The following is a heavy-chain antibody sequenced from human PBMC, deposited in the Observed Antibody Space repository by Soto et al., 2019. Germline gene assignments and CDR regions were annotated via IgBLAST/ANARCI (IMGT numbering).Heavy chain of an antibody. V-gene: IGHV1-46*01. D-gene: IGHD6-13*01. Sequence: ASVKVSCKASGYTFTSYYMHWVRQAPGQGLDWLGCISPFIGNTNYAQKFQGRVTITADDSTSTAYMELSSLSSEDTAVYYCSRGGSSWYRPDYYYYGMDVWGQGTTVTVSS. CDR3: SRGGSSWYRPDYYYYGMDV. CDR1: GYTFTSYY. CDR2: ISPFIGNT. J-gene: IGHJ6*02.